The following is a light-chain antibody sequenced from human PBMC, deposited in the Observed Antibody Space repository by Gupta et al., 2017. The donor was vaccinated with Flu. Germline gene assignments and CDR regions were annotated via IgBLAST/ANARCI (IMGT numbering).Light chain of an antibody. CDR3: QQSHTTPGT. CDR1: QSITTY. V-gene: IGKV1-39*01. CDR2: GAT. J-gene: IGKJ2*01. Sequence: DIQMTQSPSSLSATVGDRVIITCRASQSITTYLNWYQQKSGKAPKLLIYGATNLNSGVPSRFTGSGSGTDFTLTINTLQPEDFATYYCQQSHTTPGTFGQGTKVEIK.